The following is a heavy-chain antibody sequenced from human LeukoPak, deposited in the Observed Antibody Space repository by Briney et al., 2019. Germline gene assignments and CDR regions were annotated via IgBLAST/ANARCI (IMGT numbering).Heavy chain of an antibody. CDR3: ARGDDAFDI. CDR2: ISSNGGTT. J-gene: IGHJ3*02. V-gene: IGHV3-64*01. CDR1: GFPFSNYA. Sequence: PGGSLRLSCAASGFPFSNYAMQWVRQAPGKGLEYVSGISSNGGTTVYANSVKGRFTISRDNSKNTLYLQMGSLRAEDMAVYYCARGDDAFDIWGQGTMVTVSS.